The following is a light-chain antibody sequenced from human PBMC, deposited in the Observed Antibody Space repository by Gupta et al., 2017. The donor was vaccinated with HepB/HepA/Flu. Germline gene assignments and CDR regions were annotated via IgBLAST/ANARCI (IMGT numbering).Light chain of an antibody. CDR3: QQSGSSPWT. CDR2: DAS. J-gene: IGKJ1*01. Sequence: EIVLTLSPGTLSLSPGERATLSCRASQSVRSRYLAWYQQKPGQATRLLIYDASSRATDIPDRFSGSGSETDFTLTISRLEPGDSAVYYCQQSGSSPWTFGHGTKVEIK. CDR1: QSVRSRY. V-gene: IGKV3-20*01.